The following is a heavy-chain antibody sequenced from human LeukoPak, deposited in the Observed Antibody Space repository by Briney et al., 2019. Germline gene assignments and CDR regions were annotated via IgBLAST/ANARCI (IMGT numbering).Heavy chain of an antibody. CDR2: INHRGST. CDR1: GGSFSDYY. D-gene: IGHD6-13*01. J-gene: IGHJ5*02. V-gene: IGHV4-34*01. Sequence: SETLSLTCGVYGGSFSDYYWNWIRQSPGKGLDWIGEINHRGSTNYNPSLSSRVTISVDMSKNQFSLKVHSVTAADTAVYYRARVDSSSWYDWFDPWGQGTLVTVSS. CDR3: ARVDSSSWYDWFDP.